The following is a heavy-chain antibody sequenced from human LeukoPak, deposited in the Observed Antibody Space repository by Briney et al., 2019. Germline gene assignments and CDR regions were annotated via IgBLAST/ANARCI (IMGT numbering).Heavy chain of an antibody. J-gene: IGHJ5*02. D-gene: IGHD3-10*01. CDR2: ISSSGSTI. CDR3: ARGPITMVRGAPPNWCDP. CDR1: GFTFSSYE. Sequence: GGSLRLSCAASGFTFSSYEMNWVRQAPGKGLEWVSYISSSGSTIYYADSVKGRFTISRDNAKNSLYLQMNSLRAEDTAVYYCARGPITMVRGAPPNWCDPWGQGTLVTVSS. V-gene: IGHV3-48*03.